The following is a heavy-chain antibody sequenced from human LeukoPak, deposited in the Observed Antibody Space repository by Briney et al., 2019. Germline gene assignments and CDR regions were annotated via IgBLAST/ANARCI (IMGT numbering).Heavy chain of an antibody. CDR2: IYSGGST. Sequence: GGSLRLSCAASGFTVSSNYMSWVRQAPGKGLEWVSVIYSGGSTYYADSVEGRSTISRDNSKNTLYLQMNSLRAEDTAVYYCARDDSSGYWAAFDIWGQGTMVTVSS. CDR3: ARDDSSGYWAAFDI. V-gene: IGHV3-66*01. CDR1: GFTVSSNY. D-gene: IGHD3-22*01. J-gene: IGHJ3*02.